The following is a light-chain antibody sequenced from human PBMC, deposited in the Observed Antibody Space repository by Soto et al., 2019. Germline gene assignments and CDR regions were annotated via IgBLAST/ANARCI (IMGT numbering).Light chain of an antibody. CDR3: QQYASLPT. V-gene: IGKV3-20*01. CDR2: GAS. CDR1: QSVTARY. J-gene: IGKJ2*01. Sequence: EIVVAQSPGTLSLSPGDTATLSCTASQSVTARYVAWYQQKPGQVPRLLIFGASNRATVIPERFSGSGSGTDFILTINRVEPEDFAVYYCQQYASLPTFGQGTKLEIK.